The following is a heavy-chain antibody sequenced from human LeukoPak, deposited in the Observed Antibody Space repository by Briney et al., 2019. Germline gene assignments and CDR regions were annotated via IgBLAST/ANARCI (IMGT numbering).Heavy chain of an antibody. Sequence: GGSLRLSCAASGFTVSSNYMSWVRQAPGKGLEWVSVIYSGGSTYYADSVKGRFTISRDNSKNTLYLQMNSLRAEDTAVYYCARGGYYGSGSSDYWGQGTLVTVSS. D-gene: IGHD3-10*01. CDR1: GFTVSSNY. CDR2: IYSGGST. V-gene: IGHV3-53*01. CDR3: ARGGYYGSGSSDY. J-gene: IGHJ4*02.